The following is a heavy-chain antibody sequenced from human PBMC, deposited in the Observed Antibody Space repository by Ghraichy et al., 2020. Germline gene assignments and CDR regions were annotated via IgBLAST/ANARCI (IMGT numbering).Heavy chain of an antibody. Sequence: SETLSLTCAVYGGSFSGYYWSWIRQPPGKGLEWIGEINHSGSTNYNPSLKSRVTISVDTSKNQFSLKLSSVTAADTAVYYCARGRQLWFGRAAFDIWGQGTMVNVSS. V-gene: IGHV4-34*01. D-gene: IGHD5-18*01. CDR3: ARGRQLWFGRAAFDI. CDR2: INHSGST. CDR1: GGSFSGYY. J-gene: IGHJ3*02.